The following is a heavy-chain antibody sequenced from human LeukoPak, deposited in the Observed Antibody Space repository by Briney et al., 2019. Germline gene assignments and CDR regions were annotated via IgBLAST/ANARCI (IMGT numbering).Heavy chain of an antibody. Sequence: ASVKVSCKASGYTFTGYYMHWVRQAPGQGLEWMGWINPNSGGTNYAQKFQGRVTMTRDTSISTAYMELSRLRSDDTAVDYCARDGWEDSSGSKLDYWGQGTLVTVSS. CDR1: GYTFTGYY. V-gene: IGHV1-2*02. CDR2: INPNSGGT. J-gene: IGHJ4*02. CDR3: ARDGWEDSSGSKLDY. D-gene: IGHD3-22*01.